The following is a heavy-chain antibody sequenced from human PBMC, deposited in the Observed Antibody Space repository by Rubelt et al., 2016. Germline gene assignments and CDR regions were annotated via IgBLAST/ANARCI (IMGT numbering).Heavy chain of an antibody. V-gene: IGHV4-61*08. CDR2: IYFTGTT. Sequence: QQQLQESGPGVVKPSETLSLTCTGSGDSISSDDKYWGWIRQPPGKGLEWIGYIYFTGTTNYNPSLKSRVAMSVDTSENQFTLKLRAVTAADTAVYYWARITAHSDFDYCGQGTLVTVSS. CDR3: ARITAHSDFDY. D-gene: IGHD3-10*01. CDR1: GDSISSDDKY. J-gene: IGHJ4*02.